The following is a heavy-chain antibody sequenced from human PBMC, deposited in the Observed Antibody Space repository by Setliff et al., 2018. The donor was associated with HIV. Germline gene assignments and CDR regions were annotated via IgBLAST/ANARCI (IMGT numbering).Heavy chain of an antibody. V-gene: IGHV4-38-2*01. CDR2: IYHSGSN. J-gene: IGHJ5*02. CDR3: ARGTSTNTYWHGAPYNWFDP. Sequence: SETLSLTCAVSAYSINSGYYWGWIRQPPGKGLEWIGSIYHSGSNYDNPSLKNRVAMSMDTSRNQFSLRLKSVTAADTAIYYCARGTSTNTYWHGAPYNWFDPWGQGTLVTVSS. CDR1: AYSINSGYY. D-gene: IGHD1-1*01.